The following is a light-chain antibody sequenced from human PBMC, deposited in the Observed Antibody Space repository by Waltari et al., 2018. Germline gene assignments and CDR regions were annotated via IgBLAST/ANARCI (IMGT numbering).Light chain of an antibody. CDR2: GAS. V-gene: IGKV3-20*01. J-gene: IGKJ4*01. CDR1: QSVSSY. Sequence: VILTQSPATLSLSPGERATLSCRASQSVSSYLAWYQQKPGQAPRLLIYGASSRATGIPDRFIGIGSGTDFTLTISSLEPEDFAVYYCQKYSSSPLTFGGGTKVEIK. CDR3: QKYSSSPLT.